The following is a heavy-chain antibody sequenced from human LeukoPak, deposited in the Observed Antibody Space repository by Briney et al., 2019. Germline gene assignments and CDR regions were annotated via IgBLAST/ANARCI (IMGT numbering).Heavy chain of an antibody. Sequence: GGSLRLSCAASGFTFRSHWMNWVRQAPGKGLVWVSRINSDGGSTNYADSVKGRFTISRDNAKNTLFLQMSSLRAEDTAVYYCERDGGATYFDYWGQGTLVTVSS. V-gene: IGHV3-74*01. CDR3: ERDGGATYFDY. CDR1: GFTFRSHW. CDR2: INSDGGST. J-gene: IGHJ4*02. D-gene: IGHD1-26*01.